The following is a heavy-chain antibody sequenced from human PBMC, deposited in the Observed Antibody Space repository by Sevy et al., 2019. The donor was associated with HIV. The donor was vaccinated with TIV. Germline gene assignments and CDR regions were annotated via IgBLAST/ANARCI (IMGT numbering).Heavy chain of an antibody. CDR3: ARLKDDSSGYTFGY. CDR2: IKQDGSEK. V-gene: IGHV3-7*03. J-gene: IGHJ4*02. D-gene: IGHD3-22*01. Sequence: GGSLRLSCAASGFTFSRYWMSWVRQAPGKGLEWVANIKQDGSEKYYVDSVKGQFTISRDNAKNSLYLQMNSLRAEDTAVYYCARLKDDSSGYTFGYWGQGTLVTVSS. CDR1: GFTFSRYW.